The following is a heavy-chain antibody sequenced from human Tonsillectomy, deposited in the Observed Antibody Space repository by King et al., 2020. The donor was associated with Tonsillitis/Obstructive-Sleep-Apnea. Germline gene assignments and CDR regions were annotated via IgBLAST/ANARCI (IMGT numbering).Heavy chain of an antibody. Sequence: VQLVESGGGLVKPGGSLRLSCAASGLTFRDYFMNWIRQAPGKGLEWVSYISTSSRYTKYADSVKGRFSISRDNANNSLYLQMNSLRAEDTAVYYCAREVSSYYYMDVWGKGTTVTVSS. D-gene: IGHD2/OR15-2a*01. CDR2: ISTSSRYT. V-gene: IGHV3-11*05. CDR3: AREVSSYYYMDV. J-gene: IGHJ6*03. CDR1: GLTFRDYF.